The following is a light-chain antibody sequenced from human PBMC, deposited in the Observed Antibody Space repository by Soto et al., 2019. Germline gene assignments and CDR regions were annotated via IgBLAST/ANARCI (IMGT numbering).Light chain of an antibody. CDR2: KAS. Sequence: DIQMTQSPSTLSASIGDGVTITCRASQTIDTWLAWYQQKPGKAPKLLIYKASSLQTGVPSRFSGSGSGTESTLTISSLQPDDFATYYYQHYSFYSRTFGQGTKVEVK. V-gene: IGKV1-5*03. CDR3: QHYSFYSRT. J-gene: IGKJ1*01. CDR1: QTIDTW.